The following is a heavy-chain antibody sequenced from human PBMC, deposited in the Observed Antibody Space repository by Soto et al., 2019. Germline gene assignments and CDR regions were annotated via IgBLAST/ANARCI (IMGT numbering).Heavy chain of an antibody. D-gene: IGHD3-10*01. J-gene: IGHJ6*02. CDR2: IRSKSNGGTA. V-gene: IGHV3-49*03. CDR3: SRSLFGGYGLDV. Sequence: EVQLVESGGGLVEPGRSLRLSCIGSGLIFGDHAMSWFRQSPGKGLEWVGLIRSKSNGGTAEYAASVKGRFTISRDDSKSIAYLQMNSLKTADTALYYCSRSLFGGYGLDVWGQGTTVTVSS. CDR1: GLIFGDHA.